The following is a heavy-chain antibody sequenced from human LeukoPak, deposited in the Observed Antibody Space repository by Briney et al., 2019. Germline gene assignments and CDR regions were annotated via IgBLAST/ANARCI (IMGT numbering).Heavy chain of an antibody. CDR3: ASPALGSSST. V-gene: IGHV1-2*02. CDR2: INPNSGGT. CDR1: GYRFDDYG. D-gene: IGHD6-6*01. J-gene: IGHJ4*02. Sequence: ASVKVSCKASGYRFDDYGIGWVRQAPGQGLEWMGWINPNSGGTNYAQKFQGRVTMTRDTSISTAYMELSRLRSDDTAVYYCASPALGSSSTWGQGTLVTVSS.